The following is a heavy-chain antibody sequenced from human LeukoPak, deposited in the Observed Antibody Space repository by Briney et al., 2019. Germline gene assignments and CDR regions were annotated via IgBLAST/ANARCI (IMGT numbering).Heavy chain of an antibody. D-gene: IGHD3-22*01. J-gene: IGHJ4*02. CDR3: ARLDYYHFDY. Sequence: SETLSLTCTVSGGSISRYYWSWIRQPPGKELEWIGYISYSGSTKYNPSLMSRVTISVDTSKNQFSLKLSSATAADTAVYYCARLDYYHFDYWGQGTVVTVSS. V-gene: IGHV4-59*01. CDR2: ISYSGST. CDR1: GGSISRYY.